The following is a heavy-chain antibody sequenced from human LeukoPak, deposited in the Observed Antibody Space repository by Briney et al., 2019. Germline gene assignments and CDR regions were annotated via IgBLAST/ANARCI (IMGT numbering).Heavy chain of an antibody. D-gene: IGHD5-18*01. CDR2: ISSSGSTI. CDR3: ARDFLVDTAMVN. V-gene: IGHV3-48*03. CDR1: GFTFSSYE. J-gene: IGHJ4*02. Sequence: GGSLRLSRAASGFTFSSYEMNWVRQAPGKGLEWVSYISSSGSTIYYADSVKGRFTISRDNAKNSLYLQMNSLRAEDTAVYYCARDFLVDTAMVNWGQGTLVTVSS.